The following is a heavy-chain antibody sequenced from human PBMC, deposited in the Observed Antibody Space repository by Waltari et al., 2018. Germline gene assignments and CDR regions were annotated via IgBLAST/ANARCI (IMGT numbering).Heavy chain of an antibody. J-gene: IGHJ6*03. CDR1: GGTFSSYA. D-gene: IGHD3-10*01. Sequence: QVQLVQSGAEVKKPGSSVKVSCKASGGTFSSYAISWVRQAPGQGLEWMGGIIPILGIANYAQKYQGRVTITADKSTSTAYMELSSLRSEDTAVYYCARDGGSWNYYYYYMDVWGKGTTVTVSS. CDR2: IIPILGIA. V-gene: IGHV1-69*10. CDR3: ARDGGSWNYYYYYMDV.